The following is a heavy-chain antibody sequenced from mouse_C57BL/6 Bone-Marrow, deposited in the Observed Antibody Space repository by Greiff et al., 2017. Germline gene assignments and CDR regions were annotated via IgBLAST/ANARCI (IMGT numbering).Heavy chain of an antibody. D-gene: IGHD1-1*02. CDR3: ARGKIGGVREGY. CDR2: IYPGSGST. V-gene: IGHV1-55*01. J-gene: IGHJ2*01. CDR1: GYTFTSYW. Sequence: VQLQQPGAELVKPGASVKMSCKASGYTFTSYWITWVKQRPGQGLEWIGDIYPGSGSTNYNEKFKSKATRTVDTSSSTAYMQLSSLTSEDSAVYYCARGKIGGVREGYWGQGTTLTVSS.